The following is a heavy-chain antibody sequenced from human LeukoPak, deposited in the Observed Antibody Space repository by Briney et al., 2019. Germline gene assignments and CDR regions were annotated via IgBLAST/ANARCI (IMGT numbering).Heavy chain of an antibody. CDR1: GFTFSSYS. CDR3: ARINGGYVAMDV. V-gene: IGHV3-21*01. CDR2: ISSSRHI. Sequence: GGSLRLSCAASGFTFSSYSMNWVRQAPGKGLEWVSSISSSRHIYYADSVKGRFTIFRDDAKNSLFLQMDSLRAEDTAVYYCARINGGYVAMDVWGKGTTVTVSS. J-gene: IGHJ6*03. D-gene: IGHD5-12*01.